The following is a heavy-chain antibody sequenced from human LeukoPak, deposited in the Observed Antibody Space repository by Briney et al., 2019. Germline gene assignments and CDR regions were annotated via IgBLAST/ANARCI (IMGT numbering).Heavy chain of an antibody. CDR1: GFTVSSNY. CDR2: IYSGGST. V-gene: IGHV3-66*01. J-gene: IGHJ6*03. CDR3: AREVVVVPAATGDDYYYYYMDV. Sequence: GGSLRLSCAASGFTVSSNYMSWVRQAPGKGLEWVSVIYSGGSTYYADSVKGRFTISRDNSKNTLYLQMNSLRAEDTAVYYCAREVVVVPAATGDDYYYYYMDVWGKGTTVTISS. D-gene: IGHD2-2*01.